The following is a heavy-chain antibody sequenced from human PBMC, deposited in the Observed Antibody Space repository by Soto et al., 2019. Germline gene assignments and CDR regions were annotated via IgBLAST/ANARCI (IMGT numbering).Heavy chain of an antibody. J-gene: IGHJ4*02. CDR2: IWYDGSNK. CDR3: QRDYSNIFDC. CDR1: GFTFSSYG. D-gene: IGHD4-4*01. Sequence: QVQLVESGGGVVQPGRSLRLSCAASGFTFSSYGMHWVRQSPGKGLEWVAVIWYDGSNKYYADSVKGRFTISRDNSKNTLYLQINSLRSEDTAVYYCQRDYSNIFDCWGQGTLVTVSS. V-gene: IGHV3-33*01.